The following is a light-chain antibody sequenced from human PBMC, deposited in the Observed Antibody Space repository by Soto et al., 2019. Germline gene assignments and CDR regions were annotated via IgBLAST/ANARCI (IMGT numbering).Light chain of an antibody. CDR2: DAS. Sequence: DIQMTESPSSLSASVGDRVTITCQASQDISNYLNWYQQKPGKAPKLLIYDASNLETGVPSRFSGSGSGTDFTFTSSSRQPEDIATYYCQQYDNLPPFGGGTKVDIK. J-gene: IGKJ4*01. CDR3: QQYDNLPP. V-gene: IGKV1-33*01. CDR1: QDISNY.